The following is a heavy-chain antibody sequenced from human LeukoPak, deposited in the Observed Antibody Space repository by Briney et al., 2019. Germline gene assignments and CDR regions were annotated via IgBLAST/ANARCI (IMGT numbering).Heavy chain of an antibody. CDR1: GGSISSYY. CDR2: IYYSGST. CDR3: ARVGAESGSYLNWFDP. Sequence: PSETLSLTCTVSGGSISSYYWSWIRQPPGKGLEWIGYIYYSGSTNYNPSLKSRVTISVDTSKNQFSLKLSSVTAADTAVYYCARVGAESGSYLNWFDPWGQGTLVTVSA. J-gene: IGHJ5*02. V-gene: IGHV4-59*01. D-gene: IGHD1-26*01.